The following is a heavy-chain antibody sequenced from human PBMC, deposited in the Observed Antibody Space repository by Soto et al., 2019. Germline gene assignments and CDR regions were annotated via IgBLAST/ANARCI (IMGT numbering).Heavy chain of an antibody. CDR3: AIAVNGNYSFDA. CDR1: GGSRNIATYY. CDR2: IHYSGST. D-gene: IGHD6-19*01. J-gene: IGHJ5*02. Sequence: YETLALTCTVPGGSRNIATYYWSCIRQPAGKGLEWIGFIHYSGSTNYNPSLKGRVTLSVDTSKNQISLKLTAVNPADTAMYYCAIAVNGNYSFDAWGQGTLVTVSS. V-gene: IGHV4-61*01.